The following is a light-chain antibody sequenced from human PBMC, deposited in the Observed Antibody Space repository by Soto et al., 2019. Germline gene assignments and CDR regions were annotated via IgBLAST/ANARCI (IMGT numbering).Light chain of an antibody. CDR3: CSYAGSSTYV. J-gene: IGLJ1*01. CDR1: SSDVGSYNL. Sequence: LTQPASVSGSPGQSITISCTGTSSDVGSYNLVSWYQQHPGKAPKLMIYEGSKRPSGVSNRFSGSKSGNTASLTISGLQAEDEADYYCCSYAGSSTYVFGTGTNVTVL. CDR2: EGS. V-gene: IGLV2-23*01.